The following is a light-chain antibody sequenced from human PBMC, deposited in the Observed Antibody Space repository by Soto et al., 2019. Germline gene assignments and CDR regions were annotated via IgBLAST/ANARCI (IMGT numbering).Light chain of an antibody. CDR1: SSDIGAYHY. CDR2: DVS. Sequence: QSALTQPASVSGFPGQSITISCTGTSSDIGAYHYVSWYQRHPGKAPNLMIYDVSNRPSGISDRFSGSKSGNTASLTISGLQVEDEGDYYCGSYTTSRTVVLGGGSKLTVL. V-gene: IGLV2-14*03. J-gene: IGLJ2*01. CDR3: GSYTTSRTVV.